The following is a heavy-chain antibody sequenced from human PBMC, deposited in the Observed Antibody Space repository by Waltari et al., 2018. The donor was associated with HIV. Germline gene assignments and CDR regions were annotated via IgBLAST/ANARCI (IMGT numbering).Heavy chain of an antibody. CDR3: ARVGYCSSTSCPAIDY. D-gene: IGHD2-2*01. J-gene: IGHJ4*02. V-gene: IGHV3-74*01. CDR1: GFTFSSYW. Sequence: EVQLVESGGGLVQPGGSLRLSCAASGFTFSSYWMHWVRQAPGKGLVLVSRINSDGSSTSYSDSVQGGFTISRDNAKNTLYLQMNSLRAEDTAVYYCARVGYCSSTSCPAIDYWGQGTLVTVSS. CDR2: INSDGSST.